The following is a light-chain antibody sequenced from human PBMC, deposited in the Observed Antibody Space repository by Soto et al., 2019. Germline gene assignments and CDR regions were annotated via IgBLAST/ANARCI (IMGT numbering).Light chain of an antibody. CDR3: LLDFSYFWA. Sequence: DIQMTQSPATLSGSFGDRVTITWGASQTISSWLAWYQQKQGKAPKLLIYKASTLKSGVPSRFSGSRYGTDFNLTISSLQTEDFATYYCLLDFSYFWAFGQGTKVDIK. V-gene: IGKV1-5*03. CDR1: QTISSW. CDR2: KAS. J-gene: IGKJ1*01.